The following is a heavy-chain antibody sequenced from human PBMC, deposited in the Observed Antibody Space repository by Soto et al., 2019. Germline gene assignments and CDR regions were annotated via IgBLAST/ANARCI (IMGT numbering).Heavy chain of an antibody. CDR2: IYSSGST. D-gene: IGHD3-3*01. CDR1: GGSISSYY. CDR3: ARGKSLGYLEYFDP. V-gene: IGHV4-59*01. J-gene: IGHJ5*02. Sequence: PSETLSLTCTVSGGSISSYYWSWIRQPPGKGLEWIGYIYSSGSTNYNPSLKSRVTISVDTSKNQFSLKLSSVTAADTAVYYCARGKSLGYLEYFDPWGQGTLVTVSS.